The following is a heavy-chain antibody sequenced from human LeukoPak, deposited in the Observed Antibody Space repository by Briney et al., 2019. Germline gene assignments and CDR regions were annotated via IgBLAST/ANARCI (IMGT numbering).Heavy chain of an antibody. Sequence: GGSLRLSCAVSGFSFSAYDMNWVRQAPGQGLERVSTITDKGANTYYADSVKGRFTISRDNSKSTLYLQMNSLRAEDTAVYYCAKDPGGRSNWFDPWGQGALVTVSS. CDR2: ITDKGANT. CDR1: GFSFSAYD. V-gene: IGHV3-23*01. J-gene: IGHJ5*02. CDR3: AKDPGGRSNWFDP. D-gene: IGHD3-10*01.